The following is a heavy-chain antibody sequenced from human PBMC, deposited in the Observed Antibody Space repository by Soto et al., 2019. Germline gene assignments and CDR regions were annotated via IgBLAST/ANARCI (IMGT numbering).Heavy chain of an antibody. CDR1: GFTFSSYG. D-gene: IGHD6-13*01. V-gene: IGHV3-33*01. CDR2: IWYDGSNK. J-gene: IGHJ6*02. Sequence: SGGSLRLSCAASGFTFSSYGMHWVRQAPGKGLEWVAVIWYDGSNKYYADSVKGRFTISRDNSKNTLYLQMNSLRAEDTAVYYCARDLRTGGIAAAGYPYYYYYGMDVWGQGTTVTVSS. CDR3: ARDLRTGGIAAAGYPYYYYYGMDV.